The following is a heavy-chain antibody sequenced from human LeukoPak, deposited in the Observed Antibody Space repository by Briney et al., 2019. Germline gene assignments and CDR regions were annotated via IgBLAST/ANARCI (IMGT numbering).Heavy chain of an antibody. V-gene: IGHV3-23*01. CDR3: AKERQAGDYFTSDH. CDR2: ISGSSPAT. J-gene: IGHJ4*02. CDR1: GFTVSNNY. Sequence: GGSLRLSCAASGFTVSNNYMSWVRQAPGKGLEWVSAISGSSPATYYSGSVKGRFTISRDNSKNTLYLQMNSLRAEDTAVYYCAKERQAGDYFTSDHWGQGTLVTVSS. D-gene: IGHD4-17*01.